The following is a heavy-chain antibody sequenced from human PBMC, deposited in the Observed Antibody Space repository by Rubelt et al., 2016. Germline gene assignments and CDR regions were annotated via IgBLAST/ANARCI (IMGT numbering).Heavy chain of an antibody. J-gene: IGHJ5*02. CDR3: ARQSTGHSNWFDP. CDR1: GGSISSSSYY. V-gene: IGHV4-39*01. D-gene: IGHD2-8*02. CDR2: IYFSGNT. Sequence: QLQLQESGPGLVKPSETLSLTCTVSGGSISSSSYYWAWIRQPPGKGLEWIGSIYFSGNTYYNPSLKSRVIISGDTSKNQVSRRLGTVAAADTAVYYCARQSTGHSNWFDPWGQGTLVTVSS.